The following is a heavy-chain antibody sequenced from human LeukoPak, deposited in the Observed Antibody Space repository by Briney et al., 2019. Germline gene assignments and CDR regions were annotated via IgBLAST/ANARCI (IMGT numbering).Heavy chain of an antibody. CDR2: MNPNSGNT. CDR1: GYTFTGYD. CDR3: ARGQRFRPNRYCSSTSCYTNWFDP. D-gene: IGHD2-2*02. V-gene: IGHV1-8*01. Sequence: ASVKVSCKASGYTFTGYDINWVRQATGQGLEWMGWMNPNSGNTGYAQKFQGRATMTRNTSISTAYMELSSLRSEDTAVYYCARGQRFRPNRYCSSTSCYTNWFDPWGQGTLVTVSS. J-gene: IGHJ5*02.